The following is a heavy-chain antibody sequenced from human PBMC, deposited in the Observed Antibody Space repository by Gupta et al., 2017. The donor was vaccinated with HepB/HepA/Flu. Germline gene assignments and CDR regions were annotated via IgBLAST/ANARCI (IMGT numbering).Heavy chain of an antibody. Sequence: VQLVESGGDFVQPGRSLSLSCAASGFAFDDCAMHWVRQRPGKGLEWVSGMSWDSAIKGYAESLKGRFTISRYNAKNYLYLQMNSLRPEDMALYFCARAKTGYSPFDIWGPGTMVTVSS. J-gene: IGHJ3*02. CDR3: ARAKTGYSPFDI. V-gene: IGHV3-9*03. CDR2: MSWDSAIK. CDR1: GFAFDDCA. D-gene: IGHD5-24*01.